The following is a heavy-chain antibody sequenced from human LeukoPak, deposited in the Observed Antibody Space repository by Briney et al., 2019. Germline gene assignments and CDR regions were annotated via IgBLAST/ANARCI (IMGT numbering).Heavy chain of an antibody. Sequence: GGSLRLSCAASGLTVSSNYMSWVRQAPGKGLEWVSVIYIGGNTYYADPVKGRSTISRDNAKNSLYLQMNSLRAEDTAVYYCAELGITMIGGVWGKGTTVTISS. CDR2: IYIGGNT. CDR1: GLTVSSNY. J-gene: IGHJ6*04. V-gene: IGHV3-53*01. D-gene: IGHD3-10*02. CDR3: AELGITMIGGV.